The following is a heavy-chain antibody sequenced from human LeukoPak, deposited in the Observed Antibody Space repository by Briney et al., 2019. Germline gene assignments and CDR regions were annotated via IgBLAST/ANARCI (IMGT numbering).Heavy chain of an antibody. D-gene: IGHD2-2*01. J-gene: IGHJ5*02. CDR1: GGSISSYY. CDR2: IYYSGSI. V-gene: IGHV4-59*01. CDR3: ARARNLGYCSSTSCRNWFDP. Sequence: SETLSLTCTVSGGSISSYYWSWIRQPPGKGLEWIGYIYYSGSINYNPSLKSRVTISVDTSKNQFSLKLSSVTAADTAVYYCARARNLGYCSSTSCRNWFDPWGQGTLVTVSS.